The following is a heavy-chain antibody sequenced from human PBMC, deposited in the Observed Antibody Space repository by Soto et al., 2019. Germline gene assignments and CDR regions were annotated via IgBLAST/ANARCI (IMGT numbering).Heavy chain of an antibody. CDR1: GFSLRSYG. D-gene: IGHD6-13*01. CDR3: AREIGYSSTWPAY. J-gene: IGHJ4*02. V-gene: IGHV3-33*01. Sequence: QVQLVESGGGVVQAGRSLRLSCDVSGFSLRSYGMHWVRQAPGKGLEWVAVIGFDGKNENYGDSVKGRFTVSRDNSRNTLYLQMNSLRVEDTAVYFCAREIGYSSTWPAYWGQGTLVTVSS. CDR2: IGFDGKNE.